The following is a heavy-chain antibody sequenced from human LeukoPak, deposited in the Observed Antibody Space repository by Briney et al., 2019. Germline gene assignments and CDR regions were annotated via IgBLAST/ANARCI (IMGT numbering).Heavy chain of an antibody. CDR2: TNTNTGNP. CDR1: GYTFTSYA. Sequence: VASVKVSCKASGYTFTSYAMNWVRQAPGQGLEWMGWTNTNTGNPTYAQGFTGRFVFSLDTSVSTAYLQISSLKAEDTAVYYCARDLEDIVVVPADWGQGTLVTVSS. J-gene: IGHJ4*02. V-gene: IGHV7-4-1*02. D-gene: IGHD2-2*01. CDR3: ARDLEDIVVVPAD.